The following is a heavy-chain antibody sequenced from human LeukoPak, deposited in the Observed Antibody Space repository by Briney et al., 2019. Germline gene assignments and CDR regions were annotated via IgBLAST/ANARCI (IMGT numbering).Heavy chain of an antibody. Sequence: PGGSLRLSCAVSGLTLSNYGMSWVRQAPGKGLEWVAGISDRGTTKYADSVKGRFTISRDNPKNTLYLQMNSVRAEDTAVYFCAKRGVVIRVILVGFHKEAYYFDSWGQGALVTVSS. CDR1: GLTLSNYG. V-gene: IGHV3-23*01. D-gene: IGHD3-22*01. CDR2: ISDRGTT. J-gene: IGHJ4*02. CDR3: AKRGVVIRVILVGFHKEAYYFDS.